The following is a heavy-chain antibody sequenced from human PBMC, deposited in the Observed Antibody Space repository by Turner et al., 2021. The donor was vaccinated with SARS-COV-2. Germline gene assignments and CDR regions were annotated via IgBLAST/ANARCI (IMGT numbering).Heavy chain of an antibody. CDR2: ISYDGSNK. Sequence: QVQVVESGGGVVQPGRSLRLCCEASGFTFSSYGMHWVRQAPGKGLEWVAVISYDGSNKYDADSVKGRFTISRDNSKNTLYLQMNSLRAEDTAVYYCAKNGYSDGYSGYYFDCWGQGTLVTVSS. V-gene: IGHV3-30*18. CDR1: GFTFSSYG. J-gene: IGHJ4*02. D-gene: IGHD5-18*01. CDR3: AKNGYSDGYSGYYFDC.